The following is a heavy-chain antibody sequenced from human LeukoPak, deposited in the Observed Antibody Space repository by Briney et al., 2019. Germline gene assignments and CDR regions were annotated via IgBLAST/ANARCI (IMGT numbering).Heavy chain of an antibody. J-gene: IGHJ6*03. Sequence: ASVKVSCKVSGYTLTELSMHWVRQAPGQGLEWMGRINPDGDVTKSAQKFQGRVTMTTDKSINTVFMELSGLTSDDTALYYCARGPNHYYYMDFWGKGTTVSVSS. D-gene: IGHD2-8*01. CDR1: GYTLTELS. CDR2: INPDGDVT. V-gene: IGHV1-2*02. CDR3: ARGPNHYYYMDF.